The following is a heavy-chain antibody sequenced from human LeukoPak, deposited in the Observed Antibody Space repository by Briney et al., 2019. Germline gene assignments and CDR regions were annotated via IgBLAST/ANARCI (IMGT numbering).Heavy chain of an antibody. CDR3: ARDSGDWFDP. Sequence: PSETLSLTCTDSGGSISSGGYYWSWIRQHPGKGLEWIGYICYSGSTYYNPSLKSRVTISVDTSKNQFSLNLSSVTAADTAVYYCARDSGDWFDPWGQGTLVTVSS. V-gene: IGHV4-31*03. J-gene: IGHJ5*02. CDR2: ICYSGST. CDR1: GGSISSGGYY.